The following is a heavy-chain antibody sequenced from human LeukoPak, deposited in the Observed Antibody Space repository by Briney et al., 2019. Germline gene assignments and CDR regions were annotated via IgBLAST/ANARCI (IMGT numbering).Heavy chain of an antibody. CDR1: GFTFDDYT. V-gene: IGHV3-43*01. D-gene: IGHD1-26*01. J-gene: IGHJ6*03. Sequence: GGSLRLSCAASGFTFDDYTMHWVRQAPGRGLEWFSFISWDGGSTYYANSVKGRFTISRDNSKNSLYLQMNSLRTEDTALYYCAKDGEVGATGFYYYYMDVWGKGTTVTVSS. CDR2: ISWDGGST. CDR3: AKDGEVGATGFYYYYMDV.